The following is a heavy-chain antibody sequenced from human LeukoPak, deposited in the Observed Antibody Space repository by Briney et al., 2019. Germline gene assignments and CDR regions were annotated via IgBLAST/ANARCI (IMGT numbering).Heavy chain of an antibody. CDR1: GYTFTSYA. CDR3: ASTVLGGGNLDY. CDR2: INAGNGNT. J-gene: IGHJ4*02. V-gene: IGHV1-3*01. D-gene: IGHD4-23*01. Sequence: ASVKVSCKASGYTFTSYAMHWVRQAPGQRLEWMGWINAGNGNTKYSQKLQGRVTITRDTSASTAYMELSSLRSEDTAVYYCASTVLGGGNLDYWGQGTLVTVSS.